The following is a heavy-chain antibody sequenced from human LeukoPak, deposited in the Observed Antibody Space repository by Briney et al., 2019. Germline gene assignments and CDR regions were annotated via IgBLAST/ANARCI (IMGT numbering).Heavy chain of an antibody. J-gene: IGHJ4*02. V-gene: IGHV3-21*01. CDR1: GFTFISYS. Sequence: GSLRLSCAASGFTFISYSMNWVRQAPGKGLEWVSSISSSSSYIYYADSVKGRFTISRDNAKNSLSLQMNSLRAEDTAVYYCARDGYSYGYYFDYWGQGTLVTVSS. CDR2: ISSSSSYI. D-gene: IGHD5-18*01. CDR3: ARDGYSYGYYFDY.